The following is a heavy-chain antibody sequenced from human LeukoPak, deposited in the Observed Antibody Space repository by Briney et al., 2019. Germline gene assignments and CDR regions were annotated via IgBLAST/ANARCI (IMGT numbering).Heavy chain of an antibody. CDR3: ARDRAVPEYDSSGYYLRGGDYYYGMDV. D-gene: IGHD3-22*01. Sequence: SVKVSCKASGGTFSSYAISWVRQAPGQGLEGMGRIIPILGIANYAQKFQGRVTITADKSTSTAYMELSRLRSEDTAVYYCARDRAVPEYDSSGYYLRGGDYYYGMDVWGQGTTVTVSS. J-gene: IGHJ6*02. CDR1: GGTFSSYA. V-gene: IGHV1-69*04. CDR2: IIPILGIA.